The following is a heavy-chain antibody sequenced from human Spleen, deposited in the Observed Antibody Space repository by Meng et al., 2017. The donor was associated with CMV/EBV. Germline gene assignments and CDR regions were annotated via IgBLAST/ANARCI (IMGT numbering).Heavy chain of an antibody. CDR2: INPSGGST. CDR3: ARIQFLETANDAFDI. V-gene: IGHV1-46*01. Sequence: ASVKVSCKASGYTFTSYYMHWVRQAPGQGLEWMGIINPSGGSTSYAQKFQGRVTMTRDTSISTAYMELSRLRSDDTAVYYCARIQFLETANDAFDIWGQGTMVTVSS. J-gene: IGHJ3*02. CDR1: GYTFTSYY.